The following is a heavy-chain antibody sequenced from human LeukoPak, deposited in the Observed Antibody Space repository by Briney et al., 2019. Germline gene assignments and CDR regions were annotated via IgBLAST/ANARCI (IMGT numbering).Heavy chain of an antibody. CDR1: GFTFSSYS. D-gene: IGHD1-14*01. Sequence: GGSLRLSCAASGFTFSSYSMNWVRQAPGKGLEWVSSISSSSSYIYYADSVKGRFTISRDNAKNSPYLQMNSLRAEDTAVYYCARDPGPYGTDAFDIWGQGTMVTVSS. CDR2: ISSSSSYI. J-gene: IGHJ3*02. CDR3: ARDPGPYGTDAFDI. V-gene: IGHV3-21*01.